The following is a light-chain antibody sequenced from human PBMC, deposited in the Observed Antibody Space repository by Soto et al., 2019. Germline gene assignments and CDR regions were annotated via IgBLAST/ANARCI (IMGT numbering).Light chain of an antibody. CDR1: QSINSY. CDR2: AST. Sequence: DIQVTQSPSSLSASVGDRVTVTCRTSQSINSYLNWYQQKPGKAPKLLIYASTNLQSGVPVRFSGSGFGTYFSLTISSLQPEDFATYYCQQSYSSLYTFGQGTKLEIK. J-gene: IGKJ2*01. CDR3: QQSYSSLYT. V-gene: IGKV1-39*01.